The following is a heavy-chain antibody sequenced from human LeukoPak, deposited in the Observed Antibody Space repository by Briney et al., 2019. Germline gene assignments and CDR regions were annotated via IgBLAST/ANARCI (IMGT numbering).Heavy chain of an antibody. J-gene: IGHJ4*02. V-gene: IGHV1-18*01. CDR2: ISAYNGNT. CDR3: ARGGSDYDFWSGYPSGYYFDY. D-gene: IGHD3-3*01. Sequence: ASVKVSCKASGYTFTSYGISWVRQAPGQGLERMGWISAYNGNTNYAQKLQGRVTITTDTSTSTAYMELRSLRSDDTAVYYCARGGSDYDFWSGYPSGYYFDYWGQGTLVTVSS. CDR1: GYTFTSYG.